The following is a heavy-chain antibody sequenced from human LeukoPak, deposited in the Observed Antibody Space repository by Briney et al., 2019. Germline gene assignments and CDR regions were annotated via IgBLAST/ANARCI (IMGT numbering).Heavy chain of an antibody. CDR1: GDSVSSTYW. CDR3: ARDCGYDGYYYHGLDV. J-gene: IGHJ6*04. Sequence: SETLSLTCTVSGDSVSSTYWWTWVRQPPGKGLEWIGEIHHSGNTNLNPSLKTRVTMSVDTSKNQFSLELTSVTAADTAVYYCARDCGYDGYYYHGLDVWGEGTTVTVSS. CDR2: IHHSGNT. D-gene: IGHD5-12*01. V-gene: IGHV4-4*02.